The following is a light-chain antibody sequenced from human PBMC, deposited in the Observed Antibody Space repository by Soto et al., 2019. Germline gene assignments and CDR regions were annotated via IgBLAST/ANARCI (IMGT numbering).Light chain of an antibody. J-gene: IGKJ1*01. Sequence: EIVLTQSPGTLSLSPGERATLSCRASQSVSSSYLAWYQQKPGQAPRLLIYGASSRATGTPDRFSGSGSGTDFTLTISRLESEDFAVYFCQQYGSSPPWTFGQGTKVEIK. V-gene: IGKV3-20*01. CDR2: GAS. CDR3: QQYGSSPPWT. CDR1: QSVSSSY.